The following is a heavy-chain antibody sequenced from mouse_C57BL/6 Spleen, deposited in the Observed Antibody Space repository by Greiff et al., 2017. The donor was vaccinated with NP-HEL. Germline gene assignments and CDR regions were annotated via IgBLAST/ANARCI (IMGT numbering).Heavy chain of an antibody. J-gene: IGHJ1*03. Sequence: QVQLQQPGAELVMPGASVKLSCKASGYTFTSYWMHWVKQRPGQGLEWIGEIDPSDSYTNYNQKFKGKSTLTVDKSSRTAYMQLSSLTSEDSAVYYCARRYGNYGSYWYFDVWGTGTTVTVSS. V-gene: IGHV1-69*01. D-gene: IGHD2-10*02. CDR2: IDPSDSYT. CDR3: ARRYGNYGSYWYFDV. CDR1: GYTFTSYW.